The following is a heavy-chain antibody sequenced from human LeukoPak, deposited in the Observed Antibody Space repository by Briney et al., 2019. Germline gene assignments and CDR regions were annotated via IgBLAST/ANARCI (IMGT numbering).Heavy chain of an antibody. V-gene: IGHV4-59*01. D-gene: IGHD5-24*01. CDR1: GGPIRSYY. J-gene: IGHJ4*02. Sequence: SETLSLTCTVSGGPIRSYYWSWIRQPPGKGLEWIGYISYSGSTTYNPSLKSRVTISVVTSKNQFSLNLSSVTAADTAVYYCARVGEMATIRDWGQGTLVSVSS. CDR2: ISYSGST. CDR3: ARVGEMATIRD.